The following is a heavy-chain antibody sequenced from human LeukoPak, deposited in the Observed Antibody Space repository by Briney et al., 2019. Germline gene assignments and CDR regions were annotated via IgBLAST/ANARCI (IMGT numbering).Heavy chain of an antibody. CDR2: ISSSSSYI. J-gene: IGHJ4*02. Sequence: GGSLRLSCAASGFTFSSYSMNWVRQAPGKGLEWVSSISSSSSYIYYADSVKGRFTISRDNAKNSLYLQMNSLRAEDTAVYYCATERGSYGLYYSDYWGQGTLVTVSS. D-gene: IGHD5-18*01. CDR1: GFTFSSYS. CDR3: ATERGSYGLYYSDY. V-gene: IGHV3-21*01.